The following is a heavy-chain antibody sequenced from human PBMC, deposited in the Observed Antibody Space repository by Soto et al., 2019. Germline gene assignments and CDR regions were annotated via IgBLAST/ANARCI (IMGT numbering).Heavy chain of an antibody. J-gene: IGHJ4*02. CDR3: ARVPSSGWYTAAY. CDR2: ISGYNGNT. D-gene: IGHD6-19*01. Sequence: QVQLVQSGDEVKKPGASVKVSCKASGYTFTSYDINWVRQAPGQGLEWMGWISGYNGNTNYAQKLQGRVTMTADTSTSTAYMGPRGLRSDETAVYFCARVPSSGWYTAAYWGQGTLVTVSS. V-gene: IGHV1-18*01. CDR1: GYTFTSYD.